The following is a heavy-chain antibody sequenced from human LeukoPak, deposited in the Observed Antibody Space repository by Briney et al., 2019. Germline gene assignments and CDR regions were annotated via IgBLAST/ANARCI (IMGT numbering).Heavy chain of an antibody. V-gene: IGHV3-53*01. CDR1: GFIVSSKY. D-gene: IGHD3-16*01. CDR2: IYSGVNT. Sequence: PGGSLRLSCAASGFIVSSKYMSWVRQAPGKGLEWVSVIYSGVNTYYADSVQGRFTISRDTSRNTLYLQMISLRAEDTAVYYCARLGPYYFDSWGQGTLVIVSS. J-gene: IGHJ4*02. CDR3: ARLGPYYFDS.